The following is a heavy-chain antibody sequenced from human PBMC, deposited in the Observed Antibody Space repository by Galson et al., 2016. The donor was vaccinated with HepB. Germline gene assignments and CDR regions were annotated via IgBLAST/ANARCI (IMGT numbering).Heavy chain of an antibody. D-gene: IGHD3-3*01. J-gene: IGHJ2*01. V-gene: IGHV4-59*11. CDR1: GGSISNHY. CDR2: IYGIGST. Sequence: SETLSLTCTVSGGSISNHYWSWIRQPPGKGLEWIGYIYGIGSTNYNPSLKSRVTMSLDTSKNQFSLELRSVTSADTAVYFCARDRSVWSASYQDWFFDLWGRGTRVTVSS. CDR3: ARDRSVWSASYQDWFFDL.